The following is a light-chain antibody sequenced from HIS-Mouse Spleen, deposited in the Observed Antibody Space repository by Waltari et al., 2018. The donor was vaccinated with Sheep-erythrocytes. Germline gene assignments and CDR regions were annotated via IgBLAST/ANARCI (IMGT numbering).Light chain of an antibody. CDR2: EVS. V-gene: IGLV2-8*01. Sequence: QSALTQPPSASGSPGQSVTISCTGTSSDVGGYNYVSWYQQHPGKAPKPMIYEVSKRRSGVPDRCSGSKSGNTASLTVAGLQAEDEADYYCSSYAGSNNWVFGGGTK. CDR3: SSYAGSNNWV. J-gene: IGLJ3*02. CDR1: SSDVGGYNY.